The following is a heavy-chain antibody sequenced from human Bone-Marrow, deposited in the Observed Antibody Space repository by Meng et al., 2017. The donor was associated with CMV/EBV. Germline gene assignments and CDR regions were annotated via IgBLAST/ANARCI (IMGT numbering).Heavy chain of an antibody. D-gene: IGHD4-17*01. Sequence: ASVKVSCKASGYTFTSYDINWVRQATGQGLEWMGWMNPNSGNTGYAQKFQGRVTITRNTSISTAYMELSSLRSEDTAVYYCARAVTGVFERGLDYWGQGTLVTVSS. CDR3: ARAVTGVFERGLDY. CDR2: MNPNSGNT. V-gene: IGHV1-8*03. CDR1: GYTFTSYD. J-gene: IGHJ4*02.